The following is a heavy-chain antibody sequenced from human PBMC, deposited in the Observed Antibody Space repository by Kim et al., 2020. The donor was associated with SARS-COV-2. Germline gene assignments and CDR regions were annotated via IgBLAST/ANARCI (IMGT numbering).Heavy chain of an antibody. CDR3: ASDSGPTLGAFDI. J-gene: IGHJ3*02. CDR2: IYYSGST. CDR1: GGSISSYY. V-gene: IGHV4-59*01. Sequence: SETLSLTCTVSGGSISSYYWSWIRQPPGKGLEWIGYIYYSGSTNYNPSLKSRVTISVDTSKNQFSLKLSSVTAADTAVYYCASDSGPTLGAFDIWGEGTMVTASS. D-gene: IGHD6-25*01.